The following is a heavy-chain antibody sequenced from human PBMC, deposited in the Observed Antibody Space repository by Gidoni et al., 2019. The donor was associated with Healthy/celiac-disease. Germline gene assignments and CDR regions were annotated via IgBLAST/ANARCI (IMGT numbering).Heavy chain of an antibody. J-gene: IGHJ4*02. V-gene: IGHV4-61*02. D-gene: IGHD3-3*01. CDR3: ARLPRWSGYYTEPLLDY. Sequence: QVQLQESGPGLVKPSQTLSLTCTVSGGSISSGSYYWSWIRQPAGKGLEWIGRIYTSGSTNYNPSLKSRVTISVDTSKNQFSLKLSSVTAADTAVYYCARLPRWSGYYTEPLLDYWGQGTLVTVSS. CDR2: IYTSGST. CDR1: GGSISSGSYY.